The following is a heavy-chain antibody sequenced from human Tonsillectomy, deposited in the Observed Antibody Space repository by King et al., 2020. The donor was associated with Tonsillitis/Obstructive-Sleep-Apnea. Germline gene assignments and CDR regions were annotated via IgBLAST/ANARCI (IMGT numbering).Heavy chain of an antibody. Sequence: QLQESGPGLVKPSETLSLTCTVSGGSISSSSYYWGWIRQPPGKGLEWIGSIYYSGSTYYNPSLKSRVTISVDTSKNQFSLKLSSVTAADTAVYYCSTIFGVVSKYYFDYWGQGTLVTVS. CDR3: STIFGVVSKYYFDY. V-gene: IGHV4-39*01. J-gene: IGHJ4*02. CDR2: IYYSGST. CDR1: GGSISSSSYY. D-gene: IGHD3-3*01.